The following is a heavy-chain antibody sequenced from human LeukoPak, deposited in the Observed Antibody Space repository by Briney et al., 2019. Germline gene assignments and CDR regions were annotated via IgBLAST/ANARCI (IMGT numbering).Heavy chain of an antibody. CDR1: GYTFTDYY. CDR3: ATASWREGHGGAFDI. D-gene: IGHD6-13*01. J-gene: IGHJ3*02. Sequence: ASVKVSCKASGYTFTDYYIHWVRQAPGQGLEWMGWINPNSGGTKYAQKFQGRVTMTEDTSTDTAYMELSSLRSEDTAVYYCATASWREGHGGAFDIWGQGTMVTVSS. CDR2: INPNSGGT. V-gene: IGHV1-2*02.